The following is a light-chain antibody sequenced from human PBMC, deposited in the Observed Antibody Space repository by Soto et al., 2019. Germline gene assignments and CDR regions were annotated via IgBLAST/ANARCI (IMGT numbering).Light chain of an antibody. CDR1: SSDVGSFTR. CDR2: EVS. V-gene: IGLV2-18*02. CDR3: SSYTSSSSRV. J-gene: IGLJ2*01. Sequence: QSALTQPPSVSGSPGPSVTISCTGTSSDVGSFTRVSWYQQPPGTAPKLMIYEVSNRPSGVPDRFSGSKSGNTASLTISGLQAEDEADYYCSSYTSSSSRVFGGGTKLTVL.